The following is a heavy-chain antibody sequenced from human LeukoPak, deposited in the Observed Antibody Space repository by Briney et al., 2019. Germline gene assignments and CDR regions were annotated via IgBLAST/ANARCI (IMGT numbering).Heavy chain of an antibody. CDR3: ARLDSSGYYLEDYYYYYMDV. V-gene: IGHV4-59*08. CDR2: IYYSGST. D-gene: IGHD3-22*01. J-gene: IGHJ6*03. CDR1: GGSISSYY. Sequence: SETLSLTCTVSGGSISSYYWSWIRQPPGKGLEWIGYIYYSGSTYYNPSLKSRVTISVDTSKNQFSLKLSSVTAADTAVYYCARLDSSGYYLEDYYYYYMDVWGKGTTVTVSS.